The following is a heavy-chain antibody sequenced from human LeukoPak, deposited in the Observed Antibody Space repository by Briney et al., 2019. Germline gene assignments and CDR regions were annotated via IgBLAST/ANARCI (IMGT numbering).Heavy chain of an antibody. CDR1: GGSISSGDYY. CDR3: AKYGSGSYPNWFDP. CDR2: IYYSGST. V-gene: IGHV4-30-4*01. J-gene: IGHJ5*02. Sequence: PSQTLSLTCTVSGGSISSGDYYWSWLRQPPGKGLEWIGYIYYSGSTYYNPSLKSRVTISVDTSKNQFSLKLSSVTAADTAVYYCAKYGSGSYPNWFDPWGQGTLVTVPS. D-gene: IGHD3-10*01.